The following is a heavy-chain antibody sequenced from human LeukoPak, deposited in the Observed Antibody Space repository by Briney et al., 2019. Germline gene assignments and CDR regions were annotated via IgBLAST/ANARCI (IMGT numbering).Heavy chain of an antibody. CDR2: ISGSGGNT. V-gene: IGHV3-23*01. CDR1: GFTLSTNA. D-gene: IGHD3-22*01. Sequence: GGSLRLSCLTSGFTLSTNAMSWVRQAPGKGLEWVSVISGSGGNTYYADSVKGRFTISRDNSKNTLYLQLNSLRAEDTAVYYCAKDLPNHYYYDSSGYYDYWGQGTLVTVSS. J-gene: IGHJ4*02. CDR3: AKDLPNHYYYDSSGYYDY.